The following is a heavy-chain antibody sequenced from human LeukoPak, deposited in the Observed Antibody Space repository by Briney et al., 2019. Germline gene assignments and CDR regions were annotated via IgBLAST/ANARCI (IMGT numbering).Heavy chain of an antibody. J-gene: IGHJ2*01. CDR3: ARGYFGSGNWYFDI. V-gene: IGHV3-30*01. D-gene: IGHD3-10*01. CDR2: ISYDGSDK. Sequence: PGGSLRLSCAASGFTFSTYAMHWVRQAPGKGLEWVAVISYDGSDKYYADSVKGRFTISRDNFKNTLYLQMNSLRPDDTAVYYCARGYFGSGNWYFDIWGRGTLVTVSS. CDR1: GFTFSTYA.